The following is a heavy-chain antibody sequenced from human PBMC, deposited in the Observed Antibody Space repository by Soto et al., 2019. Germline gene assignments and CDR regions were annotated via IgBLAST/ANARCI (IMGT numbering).Heavy chain of an antibody. V-gene: IGHV4-31*03. CDR1: GGSISSGGYY. CDR2: IYYSGST. Sequence: QVQLQESGPGLVKPSQTLSLTCTVSGGSISSGGYYWSWIRQHPGKGLEWIGDIYYSGSTYYNPSLKSRVTISVDTSKNQFSLRLSSVTAADTAVYYCARGALYYDFWSGYYNGGVSDYWGQGTLVTVSS. D-gene: IGHD3-3*01. CDR3: ARGALYYDFWSGYYNGGVSDY. J-gene: IGHJ4*02.